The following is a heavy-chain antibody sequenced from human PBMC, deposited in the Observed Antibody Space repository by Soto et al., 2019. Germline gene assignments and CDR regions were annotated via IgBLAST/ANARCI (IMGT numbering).Heavy chain of an antibody. J-gene: IGHJ6*03. V-gene: IGHV4-59*01. CDR3: ARDRPVVVPAVSYYYYYMDV. CDR2: IYYSGST. CDR1: GGSISSYY. Sequence: SETLSLTCTVSGGSISSYYWSWIRQPPGRGLEWIGYIYYSGSTNYNPSLKSRVTISVDTSKNQFSLKLSSVTAADTAVYYCARDRPVVVPAVSYYYYYMDVWGKGTTVTVSS. D-gene: IGHD2-2*01.